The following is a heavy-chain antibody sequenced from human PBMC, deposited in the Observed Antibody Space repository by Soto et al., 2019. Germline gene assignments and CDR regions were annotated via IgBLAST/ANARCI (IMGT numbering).Heavy chain of an antibody. V-gene: IGHV3-23*01. D-gene: IGHD2-2*01. J-gene: IGHJ6*02. CDR1: GFTFSSYA. Sequence: PGGSLRLSCAASGFTFSSYAMSWVRQAPGKGLEWVSAISGSGGSTYYADSVKGRFTISRDNSKNTPYLQMNSLRAEDTAVYYCAKSRVVPAAIRFGLNYYYYGMDVWGQGTTVTVSS. CDR3: AKSRVVPAAIRFGLNYYYYGMDV. CDR2: ISGSGGST.